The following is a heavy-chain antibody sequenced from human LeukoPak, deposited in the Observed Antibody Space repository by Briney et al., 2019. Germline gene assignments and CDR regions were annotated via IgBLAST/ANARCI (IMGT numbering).Heavy chain of an antibody. D-gene: IGHD1-26*01. CDR3: AKDPTGSYFSYWYFDL. J-gene: IGHJ2*01. V-gene: IGHV3-23*01. Sequence: GGSLRLSCAASGFTFSNYAMIWVRQAPGKGLEWVSAISGSGGSTYDADSVKGRFTITRDNSKNTQYLQMNSLRAEDTAVYYCAKDPTGSYFSYWYFDLWGRGILVTVSS. CDR1: GFTFSNYA. CDR2: ISGSGGST.